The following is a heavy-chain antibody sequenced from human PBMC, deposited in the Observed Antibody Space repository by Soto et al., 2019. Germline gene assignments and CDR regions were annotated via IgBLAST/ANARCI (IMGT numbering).Heavy chain of an antibody. J-gene: IGHJ4*02. CDR3: ARVASDYINSVDH. Sequence: ESGGGLVEPGGSLRLSCAASGFNFNAYAMTWVRQAPGKGLAWVSAICGSGGNRYYAASVKGRFTISRDNSKDTVDLQMNRLRVGDTAVYYCARVASDYINSVDHWGQGILVTVSS. D-gene: IGHD4-4*01. CDR1: GFNFNAYA. V-gene: IGHV3-23*01. CDR2: ICGSGGNR.